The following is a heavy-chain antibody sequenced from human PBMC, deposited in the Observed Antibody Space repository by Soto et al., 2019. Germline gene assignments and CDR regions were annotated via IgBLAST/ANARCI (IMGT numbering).Heavy chain of an antibody. CDR1: GFTFDDYA. CDR3: AKANCFSLSLQGDWFDP. J-gene: IGHJ5*02. V-gene: IGHV3-9*01. D-gene: IGHD2-21*01. CDR2: IAWDSNKK. Sequence: ELQMVESGGGLVQPGRSLGLSCAASGFTFDDYAMHWVRQAPGKGLEWVSGIAWDSNKKHYADSVKGRFTISRDNAKNSLYLQMDSLRPEDTAFYYCAKANCFSLSLQGDWFDPWGQGTLVTVSS.